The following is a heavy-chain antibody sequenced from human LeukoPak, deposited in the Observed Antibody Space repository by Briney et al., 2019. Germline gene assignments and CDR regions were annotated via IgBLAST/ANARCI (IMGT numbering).Heavy chain of an antibody. D-gene: IGHD1-26*01. Sequence: SETLSLTCTVSSGPFYSYYWSWIRQAPGKGLEWIGYHYDSGSTHYNPSLKSRVTISLDTSKNQFSLNLSSVTAADTAVYYCARLGGSYDYWGQGTLVTVSS. V-gene: IGHV4-59*08. CDR1: SGPFYSYY. J-gene: IGHJ4*02. CDR3: ARLGGSYDY. CDR2: HYDSGST.